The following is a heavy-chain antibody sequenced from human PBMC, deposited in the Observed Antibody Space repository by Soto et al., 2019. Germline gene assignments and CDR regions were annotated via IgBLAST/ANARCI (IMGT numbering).Heavy chain of an antibody. CDR1: GGSFSGYY. Sequence: SETLSLTCAVYGGSFSGYYWSWIRQPPGKGLEWIGEINHSGSTNYNPSLKSRVTISVDTSKNQFSLKLSSVTAADTAVYYCAKKGGSWYDSSGYYDYFDYWGQGTLVTVSS. CDR3: AKKGGSWYDSSGYYDYFDY. J-gene: IGHJ4*02. V-gene: IGHV4-34*01. D-gene: IGHD3-22*01. CDR2: INHSGST.